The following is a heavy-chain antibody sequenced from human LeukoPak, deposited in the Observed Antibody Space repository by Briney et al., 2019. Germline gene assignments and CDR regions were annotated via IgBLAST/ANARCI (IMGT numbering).Heavy chain of an antibody. CDR3: ARDPHYDFWSGYLGAFDI. D-gene: IGHD3-3*01. V-gene: IGHV4-59*01. J-gene: IGHJ3*02. CDR2: IYYSGST. CDR1: GGSISSYY. Sequence: SETLSLTCTASGGSISSYYWSWIRQPPGKGLEWIGYIYYSGSTNYNPSLKSRVTISVDTSKNQFSLKLSSVTAADTAVYYCARDPHYDFWSGYLGAFDIWGQGTMVTVSS.